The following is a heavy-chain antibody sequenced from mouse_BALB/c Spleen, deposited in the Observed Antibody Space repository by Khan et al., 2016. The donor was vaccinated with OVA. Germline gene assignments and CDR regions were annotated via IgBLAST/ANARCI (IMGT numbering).Heavy chain of an antibody. CDR1: GYTFTDYN. V-gene: IGHV1S29*02. CDR2: IYPYNGGT. CDR3: ASAYYGKDFDY. Sequence: VQLQQSGPELVKPGASVKISCKASGYTFTDYNIHWVRQSHGKSLEWIGYIYPYNGGTGYTQKFKSKATLTVDNSSSTVYMELRSLTSEDSAVYCCASAYYGKDFDYWGQGTTLTVSS. D-gene: IGHD2-10*01. J-gene: IGHJ2*01.